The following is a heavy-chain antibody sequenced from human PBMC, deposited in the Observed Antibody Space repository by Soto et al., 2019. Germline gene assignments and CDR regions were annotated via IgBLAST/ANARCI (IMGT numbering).Heavy chain of an antibody. D-gene: IGHD3-22*01. Sequence: GESLKTSCKGSAYTFTDYWIGWVRQLPGKGLEWMGIIYPGYSDTRYSPSFQGHVTITVDKSTNTAYLQWNTLRASDTAMYYCARLVVTQTNWFDPWGQGTLVTVSS. J-gene: IGHJ5*02. V-gene: IGHV5-51*01. CDR1: AYTFTDYW. CDR3: ARLVVTQTNWFDP. CDR2: IYPGYSDT.